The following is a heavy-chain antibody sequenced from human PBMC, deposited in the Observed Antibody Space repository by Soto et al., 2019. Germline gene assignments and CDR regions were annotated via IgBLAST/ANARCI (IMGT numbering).Heavy chain of an antibody. V-gene: IGHV4-31*03. CDR1: GGSISSGGYY. CDR2: IYYSGST. D-gene: IGHD2-21*02. J-gene: IGHJ5*02. CDR3: ARGGVVTAIIENWFDP. Sequence: TLSLTCTVSGGSISSGGYYGSWIRQHPGKGLEWIGYIYYSGSTYYNPSLKSRVTISVDTSKNQFSLKLSSVTAADTAVYYCARGGVVTAIIENWFDPWGQGTLVTVSS.